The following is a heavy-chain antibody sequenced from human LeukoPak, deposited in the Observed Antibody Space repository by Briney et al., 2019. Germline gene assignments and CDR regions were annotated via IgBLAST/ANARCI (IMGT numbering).Heavy chain of an antibody. Sequence: SETLSLTCTVSGGSISSYYWSWIRQPPGKGLEWIGYIYYSGSTNYNPSLKSRVTISVDTSKNQFSLKLSSVTAADTAVYYCAGSSGYSYGHSDYWGQGTLVTVSS. CDR3: AGSSGYSYGHSDY. J-gene: IGHJ4*02. CDR1: GGSISSYY. D-gene: IGHD5-18*01. CDR2: IYYSGST. V-gene: IGHV4-59*08.